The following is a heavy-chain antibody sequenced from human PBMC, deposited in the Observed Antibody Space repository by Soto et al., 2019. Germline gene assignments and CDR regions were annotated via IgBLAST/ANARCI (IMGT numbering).Heavy chain of an antibody. J-gene: IGHJ6*02. CDR3: ARVDKGAGYYYYYGMDV. CDR1: GYSFTSYW. CDR2: IDPSDSYT. Sequence: GESLKISCKGSGYSFTSYWISWARQMPGKGLEWMGRIDPSDSYTNYSPSFQGHVTISADKSISTAYLQWSSLKASDTAMYYCARVDKGAGYYYYYGMDVWGQGTTVTVSS. V-gene: IGHV5-10-1*01.